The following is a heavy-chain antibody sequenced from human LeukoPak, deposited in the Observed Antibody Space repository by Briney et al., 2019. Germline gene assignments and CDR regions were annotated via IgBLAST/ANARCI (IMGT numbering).Heavy chain of an antibody. CDR2: ISWNSGSI. D-gene: IGHD3-9*01. CDR3: ARDGTYYDILTGYPRGIFDY. V-gene: IGHV3-9*01. Sequence: GGSLRLSCAASGFTFDDYAMHWVRQAPGKGLEWVSGISWNSGSIGYADSVKGRFTISRDNAKNSLYLQMNSLRAEDTAVYYCARDGTYYDILTGYPRGIFDYWGQGTLVTVSS. CDR1: GFTFDDYA. J-gene: IGHJ4*02.